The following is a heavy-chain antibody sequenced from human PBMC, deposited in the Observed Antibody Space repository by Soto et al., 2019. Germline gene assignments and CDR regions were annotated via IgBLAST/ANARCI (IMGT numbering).Heavy chain of an antibody. J-gene: IGHJ6*02. CDR3: ARDRSSGYYYYYGMDV. Sequence: QVQLVQSGAEVKKPGASVKVSCKASGYTFTSYGISWVRQAPGQGLEWMGWISAYNGNTNYAQKLHGRVTMTTDTSTSTAYMELRSLRSDDTAVYYCARDRSSGYYYYYGMDVWGQGTTVTVSS. CDR2: ISAYNGNT. D-gene: IGHD6-6*01. CDR1: GYTFTSYG. V-gene: IGHV1-18*04.